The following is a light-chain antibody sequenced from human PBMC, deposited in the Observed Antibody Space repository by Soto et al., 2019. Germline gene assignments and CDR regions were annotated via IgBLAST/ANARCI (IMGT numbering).Light chain of an antibody. CDR1: SSNIGAGYD. Sequence: QSVLTQPPSVYGAPGQRVTIACTGSSSNIGAGYDIHWYQQLPGTAPKHLIYDNSNRRSGVPDRFSGSKSGPSASLAITGLHPEYDSDYYCQSYDSSLSVLYVFGTGTKVTVL. J-gene: IGLJ1*01. V-gene: IGLV1-40*01. CDR3: QSYDSSLSVLYV. CDR2: DNS.